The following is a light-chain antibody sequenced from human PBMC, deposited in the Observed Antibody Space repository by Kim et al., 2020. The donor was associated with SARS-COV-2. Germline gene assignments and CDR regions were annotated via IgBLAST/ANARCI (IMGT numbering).Light chain of an antibody. CDR1: GSVGTN. CDR2: SAS. V-gene: IGKV3-15*01. J-gene: IGKJ2*01. Sequence: SMCPGEKPTHTGRASGSVGTNSAWYQQKPGQAPRLLIYSASSSTTGIPTMFSGSRSGTEFTLSISGLQSEDFAIYYCQQYNVWSYTFGQGTKLEI. CDR3: QQYNVWSYT.